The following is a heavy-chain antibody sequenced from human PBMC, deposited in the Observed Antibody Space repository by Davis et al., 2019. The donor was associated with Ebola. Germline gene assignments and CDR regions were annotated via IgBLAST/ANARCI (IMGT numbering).Heavy chain of an antibody. V-gene: IGHV6-1*01. Sequence: HSQTLSLTCAISGDSVFGKNGAWNWIRQSPSRGLEWLGRTYYTSKWHNDYGESVKSRISINPDTSKTQLSLQLNSVTPEDGAVYYCVRGWGRSGLDVWGQGTTVTVSS. D-gene: IGHD3-16*01. J-gene: IGHJ6*02. CDR1: GDSVFGKNGA. CDR3: VRGWGRSGLDV. CDR2: TYYTSKWHN.